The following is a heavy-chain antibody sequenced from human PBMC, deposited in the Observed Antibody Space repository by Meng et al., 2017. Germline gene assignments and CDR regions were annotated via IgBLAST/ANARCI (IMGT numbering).Heavy chain of an antibody. CDR3: ATGSGSYPLVKY. J-gene: IGHJ4*02. CDR1: GGTFSSYG. D-gene: IGHD3-10*01. V-gene: IGHV1-69*01. Sequence: QWQLVQAGGRGKKVGAAGKVCCKSDGGTFSSYGNSWVREGPGQGLEWMGGISPIFGTANYAQKFQGRVTITADESTSTAYMELSSLRSEDTAVYYCATGSGSYPLVKYWGQGTLVTVSS. CDR2: ISPIFGTA.